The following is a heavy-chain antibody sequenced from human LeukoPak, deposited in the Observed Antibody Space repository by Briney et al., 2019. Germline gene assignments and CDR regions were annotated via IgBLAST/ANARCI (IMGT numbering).Heavy chain of an antibody. CDR2: ISSSGTTI. D-gene: IGHD2-2*01. CDR3: ARRYCSSTSCLIDY. Sequence: GGSLRLSCAASGFTFSSYEMNWVRQAPGKGLEWVSYISSSGTTIYYADSVKGRFTISRDNAKNSLYLQMNSLRAEDTAVYYCARRYCSSTSCLIDYWGQGTLVAVSS. V-gene: IGHV3-48*03. CDR1: GFTFSSYE. J-gene: IGHJ4*02.